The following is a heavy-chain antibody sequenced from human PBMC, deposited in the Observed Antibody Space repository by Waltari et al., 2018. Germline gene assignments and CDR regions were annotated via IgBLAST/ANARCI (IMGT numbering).Heavy chain of an antibody. CDR1: GFTFSSFW. CDR3: TRDSPSWI. J-gene: IGHJ3*02. CDR2: INSEGSDT. V-gene: IGHV3-74*01. Sequence: EGQLVESGGGLVQPGGSLKLSCAASGFTFSSFWMHWVRQVPGQGLVWVSRINSEGSDTSYADSVRGRVTVSRDNAKNMVYLQMKSLRAEDTAIYYCTRDSPSWIWGQGTMVSVSS.